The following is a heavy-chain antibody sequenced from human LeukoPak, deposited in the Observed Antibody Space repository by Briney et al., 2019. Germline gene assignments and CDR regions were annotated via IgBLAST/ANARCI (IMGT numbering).Heavy chain of an antibody. Sequence: GGSLRLSCAGSGFTFEDYAMHWVRQAPGKGLEWVSGISWNSGSIDYADSVKGPFTISRDNAKNSLYLQMNSLRAEDTALYYCAKGRGRWRGAFDIWGQGTMVTVSS. J-gene: IGHJ3*02. CDR3: AKGRGRWRGAFDI. CDR1: GFTFEDYA. D-gene: IGHD3-10*01. CDR2: ISWNSGSI. V-gene: IGHV3-9*01.